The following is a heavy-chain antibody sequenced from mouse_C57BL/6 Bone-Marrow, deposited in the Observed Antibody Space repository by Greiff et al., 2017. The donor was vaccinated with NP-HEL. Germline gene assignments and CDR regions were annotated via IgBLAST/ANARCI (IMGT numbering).Heavy chain of an antibody. Sequence: EVQLQQSGPELVKPGASVKISCKASGYTFTDYYMNWVKQSHGKSLEWIGDINPNNGGTRYNQKFKGKATLTVDKSSSTAYMELRSLTSEDSAVYYCALPYYYGSSYAMDYWGQGTSVTVSS. CDR2: INPNNGGT. CDR3: ALPYYYGSSYAMDY. V-gene: IGHV1-26*01. D-gene: IGHD1-1*01. J-gene: IGHJ4*01. CDR1: GYTFTDYY.